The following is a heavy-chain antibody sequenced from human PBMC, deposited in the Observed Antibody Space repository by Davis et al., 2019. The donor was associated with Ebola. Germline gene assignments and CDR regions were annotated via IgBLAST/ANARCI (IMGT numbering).Heavy chain of an antibody. V-gene: IGHV3-74*03. CDR1: GFTLSGFTFSDYD. D-gene: IGHD3-10*01. CDR3: ARDSGTVFDIVTTNPYFDN. CDR2: IKYDGSIT. Sequence: GESLKISCAASGFTLSGFTFSDYDMNWVRQAPGKGLEWVSRIKYDGSITTYADSVKGRFSISRDIAKNTLYLQMNSLRAEDTAVYYCARDSGTVFDIVTTNPYFDNWGQGSLVAVSS. J-gene: IGHJ4*02.